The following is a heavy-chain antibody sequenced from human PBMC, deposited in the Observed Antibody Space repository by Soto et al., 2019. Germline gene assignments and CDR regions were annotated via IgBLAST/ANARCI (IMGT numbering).Heavy chain of an antibody. J-gene: IGHJ6*03. Sequence: SETLSLTCTVSGGSISSSSHYWAWIRQPPGKGLEWIGSIYYDGSTHYYPSLRSRVTISVDTSKNQFSLNLSSVTAADTAVYYCARQACSSTRCYKGYYYYYYYMDVWGKGTTVTVSS. CDR3: ARQACSSTRCYKGYYYYYYYMDV. D-gene: IGHD2-2*02. CDR2: IYYDGST. CDR1: GGSISSSSHY. V-gene: IGHV4-39*01.